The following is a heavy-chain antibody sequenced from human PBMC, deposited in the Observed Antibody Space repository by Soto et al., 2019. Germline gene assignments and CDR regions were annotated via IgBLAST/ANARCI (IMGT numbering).Heavy chain of an antibody. Sequence: QVQLQESGPGLVKPSETLSLTCTVSGGSLSNYYWSWIRQTPGKGLEWIGYIYYSGSTSYNPSLKSRVTILVDTPNNQFSLILTSVTAADTAVYYCARTRRHSSSWSNFDNWGQGTLVTVSS. CDR2: IYYSGST. V-gene: IGHV4-59*08. CDR3: ARTRRHSSSWSNFDN. J-gene: IGHJ4*02. D-gene: IGHD6-13*01. CDR1: GGSLSNYY.